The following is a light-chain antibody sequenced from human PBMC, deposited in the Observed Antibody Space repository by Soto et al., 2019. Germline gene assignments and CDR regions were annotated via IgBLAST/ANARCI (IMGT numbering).Light chain of an antibody. V-gene: IGKV1-39*01. J-gene: IGKJ3*01. CDR1: ESIDRY. CDR3: QRTYNAPFT. Sequence: DIQMTQSPSSLSAFVGDTVTINCRATESIDRYLNWYQQKPGQAPRVLITAASTLESGVPSRFSGSGSGTDFTLTINNLQPEDFATYYCQRTYNAPFTFGPGTKVSIK. CDR2: AAS.